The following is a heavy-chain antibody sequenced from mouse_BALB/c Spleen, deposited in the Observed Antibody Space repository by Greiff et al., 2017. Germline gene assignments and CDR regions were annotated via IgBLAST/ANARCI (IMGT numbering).Heavy chain of an antibody. J-gene: IGHJ4*01. V-gene: IGHV3-6*02. Sequence: ESGPGLVKPSQSLSLTCSVTGYSITSGYYWNWIRQFPGNKLEWMGYISYDGSNNYNPSLKNRISITRDTSKNQFFLKLNSVTTEDTATYYCARDLYYRYDGGAMDYWGQGTSVTVSS. CDR3: ARDLYYRYDGGAMDY. D-gene: IGHD2-14*01. CDR1: GYSITSGYY. CDR2: ISYDGSN.